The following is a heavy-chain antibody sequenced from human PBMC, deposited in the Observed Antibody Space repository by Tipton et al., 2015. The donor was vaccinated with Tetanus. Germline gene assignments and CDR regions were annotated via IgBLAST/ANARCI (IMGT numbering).Heavy chain of an antibody. CDR3: ARCSGHESTSYHDGGSLWYFDL. D-gene: IGHD1-1*01. Sequence: LRLSCTVSGVSVMSGEYFWSWVRHLPGKGLEAIGNTQFSGGTYYDPSLKSRATISIDMSKNQFSLKLTSVTAADTAVYFCARCSGHESTSYHDGGSLWYFDLWGRGTLVTVSS. CDR2: TQFSGGT. V-gene: IGHV4-31*02. CDR1: GVSVMSGEYF. J-gene: IGHJ2*01.